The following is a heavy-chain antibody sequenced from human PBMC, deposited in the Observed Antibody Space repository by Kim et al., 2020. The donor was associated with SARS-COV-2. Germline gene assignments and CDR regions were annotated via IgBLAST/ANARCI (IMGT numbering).Heavy chain of an antibody. Sequence: GGSLRLSCVASGFSFNRYAMSWVRQSPGKGLECVSGIRSSGSSIYYADSVQGRFTISRDNSKNTLSLQMNSLRAEDTAIYYCAKTANSGSQCGGDCYLDCWGQGSLVTVSS. V-gene: IGHV3-23*01. D-gene: IGHD2-21*02. J-gene: IGHJ4*02. CDR1: GFSFNRYA. CDR3: AKTANSGSQCGGDCYLDC. CDR2: IRSSGSSI.